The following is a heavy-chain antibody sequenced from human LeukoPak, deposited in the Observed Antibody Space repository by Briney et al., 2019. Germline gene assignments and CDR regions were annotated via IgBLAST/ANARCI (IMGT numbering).Heavy chain of an antibody. V-gene: IGHV4-31*03. CDR3: ARGTLRLFDY. Sequence: PSQTLSLTCTVSGGSISSGGHYWSWIRQHPAKGLEWIGYIYYSGSAYYNPSLESRVTISIDTSKNQFSLKLTSVTAADTAVYFSARGTLRLFDYWGQGTLVTVSS. CDR2: IYYSGSA. D-gene: IGHD5/OR15-5a*01. J-gene: IGHJ4*02. CDR1: GGSISSGGHY.